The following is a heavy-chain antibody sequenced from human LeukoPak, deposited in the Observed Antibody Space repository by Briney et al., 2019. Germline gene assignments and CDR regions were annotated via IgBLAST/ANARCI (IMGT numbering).Heavy chain of an antibody. J-gene: IGHJ4*02. Sequence: PGGSLRLSCAASGFTFSSYEMNWVRQAPGKGLEWVSYISSSGSTIYYADSVKGRFTISRDNAKNSLYLQMNSLRAEDTAVYCCARDQGYVWGSYRTPFDYWGQGTLVTVSS. D-gene: IGHD3-16*02. CDR1: GFTFSSYE. V-gene: IGHV3-48*03. CDR2: ISSSGSTI. CDR3: ARDQGYVWGSYRTPFDY.